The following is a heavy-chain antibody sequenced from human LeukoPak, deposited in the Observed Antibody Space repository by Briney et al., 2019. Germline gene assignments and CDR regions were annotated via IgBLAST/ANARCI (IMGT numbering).Heavy chain of an antibody. J-gene: IGHJ4*02. CDR2: INEGGGLT. V-gene: IGHV3-7*01. D-gene: IGHD6-19*01. Sequence: GGSLRLSCAASGFTFSASRMTWVRQAPGKGLEWVTIINEGGGLTFYVDSVKGRFSISRDNSKNSLSLQMSTLRVEDTAMYYCARVGRNGWDFDHWGQGTLVTVSS. CDR3: ARVGRNGWDFDH. CDR1: GFTFSASR.